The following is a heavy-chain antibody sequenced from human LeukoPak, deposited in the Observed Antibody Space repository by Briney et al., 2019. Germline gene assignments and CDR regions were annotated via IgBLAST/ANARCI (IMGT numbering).Heavy chain of an antibody. J-gene: IGHJ3*01. CDR3: ARDKDYGSGSDYNEYVFDF. D-gene: IGHD3-10*01. CDR1: GSTFSDYY. CDR2: MSSSGGTI. V-gene: IGHV3-11*01. Sequence: GGSLRLSCAASGSTFSDYYMTWIRQAPGKGLEWISYMSSSGGTIYYADSVKGRFTVSRDNAKNSLYLQMNSLRAEDTAVYYCARDKDYGSGSDYNEYVFDFWGQGTMVTVSS.